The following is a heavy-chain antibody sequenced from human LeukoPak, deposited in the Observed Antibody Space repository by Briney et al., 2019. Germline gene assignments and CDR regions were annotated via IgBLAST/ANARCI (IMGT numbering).Heavy chain of an antibody. J-gene: IGHJ4*02. D-gene: IGHD6-13*01. Sequence: GGSLRLSCAASGFTVSSNYMSWVRQAPGKGLEWVSVIYSGGSTYYADSVKGRFTISRDNSKNTLYLQMNSLRAEDTAVYYCARDATPGYSSSLDYWGQGTLVTVSS. V-gene: IGHV3-53*01. CDR2: IYSGGST. CDR1: GFTVSSNY. CDR3: ARDATPGYSSSLDY.